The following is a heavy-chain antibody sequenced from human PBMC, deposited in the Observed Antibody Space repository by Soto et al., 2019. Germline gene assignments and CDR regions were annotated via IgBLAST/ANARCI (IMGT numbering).Heavy chain of an antibody. D-gene: IGHD2-21*02. V-gene: IGHV1-18*04. CDR1: GYTFHNYA. CDR3: ARTLSDFYGWLDP. J-gene: IGHJ5*02. CDR2: YNPVIVHG. Sequence: QVQLVQSGAEVKEPGASVKVSCKASGYTFHNYAVSWVRQAPGRGLEWMGWYNPVIVHGQSAKKFQGRVSIATDTSTNTAYMELQSLRSADTAVYYCARTLSDFYGWLDPGGQGTLVTVSS.